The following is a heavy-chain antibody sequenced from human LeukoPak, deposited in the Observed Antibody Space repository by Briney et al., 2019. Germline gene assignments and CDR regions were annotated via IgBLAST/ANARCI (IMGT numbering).Heavy chain of an antibody. Sequence: PGGSLRLSCAASGFTFSSYAMSWVRQAPGKGLEWVSAISGSGGSTYYADSVKGRFTISRDNSKNTLYLQMNSLRAEDTAVYYCAKPLGRAYYGSGEEYFDYWGQGTLVTVSS. J-gene: IGHJ4*02. CDR3: AKPLGRAYYGSGEEYFDY. CDR2: ISGSGGST. V-gene: IGHV3-23*01. CDR1: GFTFSSYA. D-gene: IGHD3-10*01.